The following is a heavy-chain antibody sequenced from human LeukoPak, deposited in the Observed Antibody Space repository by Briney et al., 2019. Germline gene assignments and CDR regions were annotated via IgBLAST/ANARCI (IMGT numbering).Heavy chain of an antibody. J-gene: IGHJ5*02. D-gene: IGHD6-13*01. CDR2: ISGGGGTT. CDR3: AKKNIRAATGGGWFDP. Sequence: PGGSLRLSCAASGFTFTNYAMTWVRQAPGKGLEWVSVISGGGGTTYHAESVKGRFTISRDNSKNTLLLQMNSLRAEDTAVYYCAKKNIRAATGGGWFDPWGQGTLVTVSS. CDR1: GFTFTNYA. V-gene: IGHV3-23*01.